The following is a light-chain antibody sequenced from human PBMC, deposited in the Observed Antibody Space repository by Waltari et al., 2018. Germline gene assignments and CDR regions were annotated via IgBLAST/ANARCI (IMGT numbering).Light chain of an antibody. Sequence: DIQMTKSPSSLPASVGDRVTPPCRASQSISSYLNWYQQKPGNTPKLLIYAASSLQSGVPSRFSGSGSGTDFTLTISSLQPEDFGTYYCQQSYSTPRFTFGPGTKVEIK. J-gene: IGKJ3*01. V-gene: IGKV1-39*01. CDR2: AAS. CDR3: QQSYSTPRFT. CDR1: QSISSY.